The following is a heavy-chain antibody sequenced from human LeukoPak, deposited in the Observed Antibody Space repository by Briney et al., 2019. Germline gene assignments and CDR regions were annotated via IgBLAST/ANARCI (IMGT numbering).Heavy chain of an antibody. J-gene: IGHJ6*02. V-gene: IGHV4-61*02. D-gene: IGHD6-13*01. CDR1: GGSISSGSYY. CDR2: IYTSGST. Sequence: SETLSLTCTVSGGSISSGSYYWSWIRQPAGKGLEWIGRIYTSGSTNYNPSLKSRVTISVDTSKNQFSLKLSSVTAADTAVYYCARDPTSGSSWGYYYYGMDVWGQGTTVTVSS. CDR3: ARDPTSGSSWGYYYYGMDV.